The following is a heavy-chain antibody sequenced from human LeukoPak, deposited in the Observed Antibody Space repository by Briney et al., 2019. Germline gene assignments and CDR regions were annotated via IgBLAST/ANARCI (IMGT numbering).Heavy chain of an antibody. CDR3: ARGEWYSDRSYYYGMDV. J-gene: IGHJ6*02. V-gene: IGHV1-69*13. CDR1: GYTFTSYA. Sequence: SVKVSCKASGYTFTSYAMHWVRQAPGQGLEWLGRIIPSFGTTDYAQKFQGRVKIIADESTSTAHMELSSLRFEDTAMYYCARGEWYSDRSYYYGMDVWGQGTTVTVSS. D-gene: IGHD3-3*01. CDR2: IIPSFGTT.